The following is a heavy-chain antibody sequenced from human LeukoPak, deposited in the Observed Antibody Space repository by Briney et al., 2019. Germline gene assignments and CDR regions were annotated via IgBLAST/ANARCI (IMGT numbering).Heavy chain of an antibody. Sequence: PSETLSLTCTVSGYSISSGYYWGWIRQPPGKGLEWIGSIYHSGSTYYDPSLKSRVTISVDTSKNQFSLKLSSVTAADTAVYYFARDRPGIAAAGTFDYWGQGTLVTASS. CDR3: ARDRPGIAAAGTFDY. J-gene: IGHJ4*02. D-gene: IGHD6-13*01. V-gene: IGHV4-38-2*02. CDR2: IYHSGST. CDR1: GYSISSGYY.